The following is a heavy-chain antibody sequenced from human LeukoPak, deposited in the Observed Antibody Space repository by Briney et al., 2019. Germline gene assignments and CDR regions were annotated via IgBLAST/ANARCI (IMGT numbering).Heavy chain of an antibody. CDR2: ISYDGSNK. Sequence: PGGSLRLSCAASGFTFSSYGMHWVRQAPGKGLEWVAVISYDGSNKYYADSVKGRFTISRDNSKNTLYLQMNSLRAEDTAVYYCAKDTGQQWLGEGFDYWGQGTLVTVSS. CDR3: AKDTGQQWLGEGFDY. CDR1: GFTFSSYG. D-gene: IGHD6-19*01. J-gene: IGHJ4*02. V-gene: IGHV3-30*18.